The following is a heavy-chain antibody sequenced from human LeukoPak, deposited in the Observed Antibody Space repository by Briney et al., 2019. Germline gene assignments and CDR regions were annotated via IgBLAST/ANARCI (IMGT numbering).Heavy chain of an antibody. J-gene: IGHJ4*02. Sequence: GRSLRLSCAASGFTFSSYGMHWVRQAPGKGLEWVAVIWYDGSNKYYADSVKGRFTISRDNSKNTLSLQMNSLRSEDTAVYYCAKGWDTKSTSRSPFDYWGQGTLVTVSS. CDR3: AKGWDTKSTSRSPFDY. CDR1: GFTFSSYG. V-gene: IGHV3-33*06. D-gene: IGHD1-26*01. CDR2: IWYDGSNK.